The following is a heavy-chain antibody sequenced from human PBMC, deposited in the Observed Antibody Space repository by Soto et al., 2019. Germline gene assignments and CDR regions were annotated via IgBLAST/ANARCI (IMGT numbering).Heavy chain of an antibody. CDR2: IKPDGSAT. CDR1: GFTFGSYW. V-gene: IGHV3-7*01. Sequence: EVQLVESGGGLVQPGGSLRLSCAVSGFTFGSYWMNWVRLIPGKGLEWVAYIKPDGSATYYVDSVKGRFTISRDNDKYSLYLQMNSLRVEDTSVYYCARAGYCGPGCYYYFDYWGQGTLVTVSS. CDR3: ARAGYCGPGCYYYFDY. J-gene: IGHJ4*02. D-gene: IGHD2-21*02.